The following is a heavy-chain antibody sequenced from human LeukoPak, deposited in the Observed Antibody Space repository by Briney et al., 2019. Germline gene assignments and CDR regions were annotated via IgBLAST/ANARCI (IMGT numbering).Heavy chain of an antibody. CDR1: GYSISSGYY. D-gene: IGHD3-10*01. Sequence: PSETLSLTCTVSGYSISSGYYWGWIRQPPGKGLEWIGSIYHSGSTYYNPSLKSRVTIPVDTSKNQFSLKLSSVTAADTAVYYCARPRRRSARFGGPLDAFDIWGQGTMVTVSS. CDR3: ARPRRRSARFGGPLDAFDI. J-gene: IGHJ3*02. CDR2: IYHSGST. V-gene: IGHV4-38-2*02.